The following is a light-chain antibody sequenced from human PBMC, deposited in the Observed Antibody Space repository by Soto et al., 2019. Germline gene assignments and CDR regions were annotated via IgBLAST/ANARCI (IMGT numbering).Light chain of an antibody. J-gene: IGLJ2*01. CDR3: CSYAGSYTLV. CDR2: DVN. CDR1: SSDVGGYHY. Sequence: QSALTQPRSVSGSHGQSVTLSCTGTSSDVGGYHYVSWYQHHPGKAPKIIIYDVNKRPSGVPDRFSGSKSGNTASLTISWLQTEDEDDYYCCSYAGSYTLVFGGGTKLTVL. V-gene: IGLV2-11*01.